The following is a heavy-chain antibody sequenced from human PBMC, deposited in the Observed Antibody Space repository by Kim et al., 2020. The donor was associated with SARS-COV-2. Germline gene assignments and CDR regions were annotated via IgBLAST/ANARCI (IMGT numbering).Heavy chain of an antibody. CDR3: ARDTRDYYGMDV. CDR2: IWYDGSNK. CDR1: GFTFSSYG. Sequence: GGSLRLSCAASGFTFSSYGIHWVRQAPGKGLEWVAVIWYDGSNKYYADSVKGRFTISRDNSKNPLYLQMNSLRAEDTAVYYCARDTRDYYGMDVWGQGTTVTVSS. V-gene: IGHV3-33*01. J-gene: IGHJ6*02.